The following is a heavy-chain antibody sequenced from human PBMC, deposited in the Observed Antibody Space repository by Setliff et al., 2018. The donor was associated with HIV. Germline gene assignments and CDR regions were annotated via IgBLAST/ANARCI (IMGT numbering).Heavy chain of an antibody. CDR3: AKQYCGGDCYSDSYYYMDV. J-gene: IGHJ6*03. Sequence: TLSLTCTVSGGSISSGHYYWSWIRQPAGKGLEWIGHIYSSGSTNYNSSLKCRVTISVDTSKNQFSLKLSSVTAADTAVYYCAKQYCGGDCYSDSYYYMDVWGKGTTVTVSS. CDR1: GGSISSGHYY. CDR2: IYSSGST. V-gene: IGHV4-61*09. D-gene: IGHD2-21*01.